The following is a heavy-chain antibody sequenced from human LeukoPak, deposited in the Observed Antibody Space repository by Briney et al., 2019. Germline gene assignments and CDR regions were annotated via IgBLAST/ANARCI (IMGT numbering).Heavy chain of an antibody. J-gene: IGHJ5*02. CDR2: IRSKAYGGTT. V-gene: IGHV3-49*04. Sequence: GRSVRLSCTASGFTFGDYAMSWVPQAPGKGLEWVGFIRSKAYGGTTEYAASVKGRFTISRDDSKSIAYLQMNSLKTEDTAVYYCTRTGGRILTGSWGQGTLVTVSS. CDR1: GFTFGDYA. D-gene: IGHD3-9*01. CDR3: TRTGGRILTGS.